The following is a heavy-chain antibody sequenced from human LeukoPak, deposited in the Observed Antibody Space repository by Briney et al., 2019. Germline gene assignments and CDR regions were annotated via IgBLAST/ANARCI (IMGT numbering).Heavy chain of an antibody. CDR3: ARQGDFWSGYPSDY. Sequence: PSETLSLTCTVSGGSISSGSYYWNWIRQPAGKGLEWIGRIYTSGSTKYSPSLKSRVTISVDTSKNQFSLKLRSVSDADTAVYYCARQGDFWSGYPSDYWGQGTLVTVSS. CDR2: IYTSGST. D-gene: IGHD3-3*01. V-gene: IGHV4-61*02. J-gene: IGHJ4*02. CDR1: GGSISSGSYY.